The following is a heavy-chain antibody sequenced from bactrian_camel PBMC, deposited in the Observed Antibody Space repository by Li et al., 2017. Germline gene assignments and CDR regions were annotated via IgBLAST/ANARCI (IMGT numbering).Heavy chain of an antibody. CDR3: AAGARPIGYGCIVGSWYPPPSFGY. CDR1: GYIDMTYC. J-gene: IGHJ6*01. CDR2: IESDGST. V-gene: IGHV3S53*01. Sequence: HVQLVESGGGSVTAGGSLRLSCEASGYIDMTYCMGWFRQIPDKEREGVAGIESDGSTSYADSVKGRFTFSMDNAKNTLYLQMDSLQPEDTAVYYCAAGARPIGYGCIVGSWYPPPSFGYWSQGTQVTVS. D-gene: IGHD6*01.